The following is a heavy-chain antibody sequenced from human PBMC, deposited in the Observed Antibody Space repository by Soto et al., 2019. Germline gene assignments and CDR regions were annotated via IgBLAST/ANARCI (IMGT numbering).Heavy chain of an antibody. CDR1: GGTFSSYA. CDR3: ARAGRRVAVAAVNYYYYGMDV. CDR2: IIPVFGTA. V-gene: IGHV1-69*13. D-gene: IGHD6-19*01. Sequence: AASVKVSCKASGGTFSSYAISWVRQAPGQGLEWMGGIIPVFGTANYAQKFQGRVTITADESTSTAYMELSSLRSEDTAVYYCARAGRRVAVAAVNYYYYGMDVWGQGSTVTVSS. J-gene: IGHJ6*02.